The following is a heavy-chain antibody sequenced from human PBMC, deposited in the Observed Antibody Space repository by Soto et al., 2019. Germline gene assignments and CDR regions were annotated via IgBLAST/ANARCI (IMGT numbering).Heavy chain of an antibody. J-gene: IGHJ4*02. CDR1: GFTFSDFG. V-gene: IGHV3-23*01. CDR3: AKKVTIYTVDPADY. D-gene: IGHD3-3*01. CDR2: ISASGDAT. Sequence: PGGSLRLSCAASGFTFSDFGMIWVRQDSGKGLEWVSVISASGDATYYAASVKGRFTLSRDNSKNTLYLQMNSLTVAVTAVYYCAKKVTIYTVDPADYWGQGTQVTVTS.